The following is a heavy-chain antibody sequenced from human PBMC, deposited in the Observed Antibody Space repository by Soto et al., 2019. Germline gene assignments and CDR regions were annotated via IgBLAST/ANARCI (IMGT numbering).Heavy chain of an antibody. V-gene: IGHV4-31*03. J-gene: IGHJ4*02. CDR1: GGSISSGGYY. CDR3: ARSSQSTVTTLDY. D-gene: IGHD4-17*01. CDR2: VYYSGST. Sequence: SQTLSLTCTVSGGSISSGGYYWSWIRQHPGKGLEWIGYVYYSGSTYYNPSLKSRVTISVDTSKNQFSLKLSSVTAADTAVYYCARSSQSTVTTLDYWGQGTLVTVSS.